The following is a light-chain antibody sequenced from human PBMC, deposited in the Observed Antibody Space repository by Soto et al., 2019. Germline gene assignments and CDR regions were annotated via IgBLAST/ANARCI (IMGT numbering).Light chain of an antibody. CDR2: DVN. CDR1: NNDVGFYNY. V-gene: IGLV2-11*01. Sequence: QSALTQPRSVSGSPGQSVTISCTGTNNDVGFYNYVSWYQQQLGKAPKLLIYDVNKRSSGVPPRFSGSKSANTASLTISGLQAADEADYYCNSYAGGLVLFGGGTKLTVL. J-gene: IGLJ2*01. CDR3: NSYAGGLVL.